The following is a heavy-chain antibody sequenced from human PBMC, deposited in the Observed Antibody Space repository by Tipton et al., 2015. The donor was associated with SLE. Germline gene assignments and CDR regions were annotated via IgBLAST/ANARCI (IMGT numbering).Heavy chain of an antibody. CDR3: ARGFLGWDAFDI. CDR2: ISYDGSNK. D-gene: IGHD3-3*01. CDR1: GFTFSSYG. Sequence: SLRLSCAASGFTFSSYGMHWVRQAPGKGLEWVAVISYDGSNKYYADSVKGRFTISRDNSKNTLYLQMNSLRAEDTAVYYCARGFLGWDAFDIWGQGTMVTVSS. V-gene: IGHV3-30*19. J-gene: IGHJ3*02.